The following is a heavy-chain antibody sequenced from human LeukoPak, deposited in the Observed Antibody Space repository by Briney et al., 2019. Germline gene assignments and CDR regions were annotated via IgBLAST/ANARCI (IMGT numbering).Heavy chain of an antibody. J-gene: IGHJ5*02. V-gene: IGHV4-30-4*01. CDR2: IYYSGST. CDR3: ARGGLWFGELFPNWFDP. D-gene: IGHD3-10*01. CDR1: GGSISSGDYY. Sequence: PSETLSLTCTISGGSISSGDYYWSWIRQPPGKGLEWIGYIYYSGSTYYNPSLKSRVTISVDTSKNQFSLKLSSVTAADTAVYYCARGGLWFGELFPNWFDPWGQGTLVTVSS.